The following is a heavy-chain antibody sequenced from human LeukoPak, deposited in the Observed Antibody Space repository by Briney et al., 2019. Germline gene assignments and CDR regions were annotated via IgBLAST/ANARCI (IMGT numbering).Heavy chain of an antibody. J-gene: IGHJ4*02. D-gene: IGHD5-18*01. CDR3: ARGLGYSYGHRPLDY. CDR2: INHSGST. CDR1: GGSFSGYY. V-gene: IGHV4-34*01. Sequence: KPSETLSLTCAVYGGSFSGYYWSWIRQPPGKGLEWIGEINHSGSTNYNPSLKSRVTISVDTSKNQFSLKLSSVTAADTAVYYCARGLGYSYGHRPLDYWGQGTLVTVPS.